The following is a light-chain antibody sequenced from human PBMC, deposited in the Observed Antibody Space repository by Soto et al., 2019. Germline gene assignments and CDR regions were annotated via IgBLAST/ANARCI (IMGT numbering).Light chain of an antibody. Sequence: DIQLTQSPSFLSASVGDRVTITCRASQGISSYLAWYQQKPGKAPKLLIYAASTLQSGVPSRLSGSGSGTEFTLTLSSLQPEAFATYYCQQLNSYPPFFGPGTKVDIK. CDR2: AAS. J-gene: IGKJ3*01. CDR1: QGISSY. CDR3: QQLNSYPPF. V-gene: IGKV1-9*01.